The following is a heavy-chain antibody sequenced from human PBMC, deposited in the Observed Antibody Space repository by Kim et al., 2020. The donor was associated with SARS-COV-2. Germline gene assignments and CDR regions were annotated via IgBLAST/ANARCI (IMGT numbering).Heavy chain of an antibody. CDR3: ARGTVGVVVPAGIYYYYYGMDV. CDR1: GYTFTSYG. CDR2: ISAYNGNT. Sequence: ASVKVSCKASGYTFTSYGISWVRQAPGQGLEWMGWISAYNGNTNYAQKLQGRVTMTTDTSTSTAYMELRSLRSDDTAVYYCARGTVGVVVPAGIYYYYYGMDVWGQGTTVTVSS. V-gene: IGHV1-18*01. J-gene: IGHJ6*02. D-gene: IGHD2-2*01.